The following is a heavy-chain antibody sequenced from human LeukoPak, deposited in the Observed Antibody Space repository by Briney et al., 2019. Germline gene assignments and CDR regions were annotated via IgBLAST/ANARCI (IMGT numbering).Heavy chain of an antibody. CDR2: ISAYNGNT. Sequence: ASVKVSCKASGYSFTTYGVNWVRQAPGQGLEWMGWISAYNGNTKYAQKFQGRVTMTTDTSTSTAYMELRSLRSDDTAVYYWARDSVAVRPGWFDPWGQGTLVTVSS. D-gene: IGHD6-6*01. V-gene: IGHV1-18*01. J-gene: IGHJ5*02. CDR1: GYSFTTYG. CDR3: ARDSVAVRPGWFDP.